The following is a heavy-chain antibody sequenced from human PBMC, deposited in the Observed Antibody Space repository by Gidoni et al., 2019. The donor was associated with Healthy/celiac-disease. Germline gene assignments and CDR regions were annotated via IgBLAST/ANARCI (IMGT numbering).Heavy chain of an antibody. CDR1: GFTFSSYS. V-gene: IGHV3-21*01. CDR2: MSSSSSYI. D-gene: IGHD5-18*01. Sequence: EVQLVESGGGLVKPGGSLRLSCAASGFTFSSYSMNWVRQAPGKGLEWVSSMSSSSSYIYYADSVKGRFTISRDNAKNSLYLQMNSLRAEDTAVYYCARAIQLGAFDIWGQGTMVTVSS. CDR3: ARAIQLGAFDI. J-gene: IGHJ3*02.